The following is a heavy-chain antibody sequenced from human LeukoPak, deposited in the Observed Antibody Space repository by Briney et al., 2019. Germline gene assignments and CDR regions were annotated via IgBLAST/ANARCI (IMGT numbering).Heavy chain of an antibody. CDR2: IYSGDST. CDR3: AKRGSGYYNWFDA. D-gene: IGHD3-22*01. J-gene: IGHJ5*02. V-gene: IGHV3-53*01. Sequence: GGSLRLTCAASGFTVSSNYMSWVRQAPGKGLEWVSVIYSGDSTYYADSVKGGFTISRDNSKNTLYLQMNSLRAEDTAVYYCAKRGSGYYNWFDAWGQGTLVTVSS. CDR1: GFTVSSNY.